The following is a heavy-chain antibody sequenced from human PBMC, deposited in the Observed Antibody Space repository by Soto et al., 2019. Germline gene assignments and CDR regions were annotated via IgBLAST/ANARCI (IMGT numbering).Heavy chain of an antibody. CDR1: GYTFTSYA. CDR2: INAGNGNT. CDR3: ARGDGDYVAFDY. D-gene: IGHD4-17*01. V-gene: IGHV1-3*01. J-gene: IGHJ4*02. Sequence: QVQLVQSGAEVKKPGASVKVSCKASGYTFTSYAMHWVRQAPGQRLEWMGWINAGNGNTKYSQKFQGRVTITRDTSASTAYMELSSLRSEDTAVYYCARGDGDYVAFDYWGQGTLVSVSS.